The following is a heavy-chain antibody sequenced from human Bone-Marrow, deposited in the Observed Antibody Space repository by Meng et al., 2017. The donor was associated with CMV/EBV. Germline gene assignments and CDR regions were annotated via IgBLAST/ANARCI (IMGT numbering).Heavy chain of an antibody. CDR1: GFTFSSYS. V-gene: IGHV3-21*01. CDR3: AKDRRRFLEELLDFYGMDV. CDR2: ISSSGTNI. D-gene: IGHD3-3*01. J-gene: IGHJ6*02. Sequence: GESLKISCAASGFTFSSYSMNWVRQAPGKGLEWVSSISSSGTNIDYTDSVKGRFTISRDNSKNTLYLQMNSLRAEDTAVYFCAKDRRRFLEELLDFYGMDVWGQGTTVTVSS.